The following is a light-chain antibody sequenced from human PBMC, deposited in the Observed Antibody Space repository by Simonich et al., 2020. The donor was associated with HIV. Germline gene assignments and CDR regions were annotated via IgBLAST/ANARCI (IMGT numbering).Light chain of an antibody. CDR2: GAS. J-gene: IGKJ3*01. CDR3: QQYYETPLT. V-gene: IGKV3-15*01. Sequence: EIVLTQSPATLSVSPGERATLSCRASQSVSSNLACYQRKPGQAPRLLIYGASTRATGIPARFSGSGSGTEFTLTISSLQAEDVAVYYCQQYYETPLTFGPGTKVDIK. CDR1: QSVSSN.